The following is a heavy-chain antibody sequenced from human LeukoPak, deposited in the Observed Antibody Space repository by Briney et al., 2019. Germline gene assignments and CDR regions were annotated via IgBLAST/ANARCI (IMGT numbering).Heavy chain of an antibody. CDR3: ARGLVGDILTGYYNSPDFDY. J-gene: IGHJ4*02. CDR2: INHSGST. CDR1: GGSISSGGYS. D-gene: IGHD3-9*01. Sequence: SQTLSLTCAVSGGSISSGGYSWSWIRQPPGKGLEWIGEINHSGSTNYNPSLKSRVTISVDTSKNQFSLKLSSVTAADTAVYYCARGLVGDILTGYYNSPDFDYWGQGTLVTVSS. V-gene: IGHV4-30-2*01.